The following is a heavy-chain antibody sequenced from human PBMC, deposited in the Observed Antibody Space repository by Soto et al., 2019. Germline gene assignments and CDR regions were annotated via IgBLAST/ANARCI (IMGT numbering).Heavy chain of an antibody. J-gene: IGHJ3*02. Sequence: GVSLRLSCAASGFTFSTDWMSWVRQAPGKGLEWVANIKPDGSEKWYVDSVKGRFTISRDNAKNLLYLQMNSLRAEDTAVYYCARGDYYDTSGPFSDAFDIWGQGTMVTVSS. CDR2: IKPDGSEK. CDR1: GFTFSTDW. D-gene: IGHD3-22*01. CDR3: ARGDYYDTSGPFSDAFDI. V-gene: IGHV3-7*04.